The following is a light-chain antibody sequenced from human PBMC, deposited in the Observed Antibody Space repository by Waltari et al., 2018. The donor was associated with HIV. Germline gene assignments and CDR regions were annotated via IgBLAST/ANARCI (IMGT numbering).Light chain of an antibody. CDR1: ASAIGRYIS. CDR2: EVS. Sequence: QSALSQPASVSASPGQSVAISCSGRASAIGRYISVSWYQQRPDRAPTLRLFEVSNRPSWISDCVSGSESGTTASLTISSVRTDDEAEYYCASDTVNSTGVFGTGTKLSVL. J-gene: IGLJ1*01. V-gene: IGLV2-14*01. CDR3: ASDTVNSTGV.